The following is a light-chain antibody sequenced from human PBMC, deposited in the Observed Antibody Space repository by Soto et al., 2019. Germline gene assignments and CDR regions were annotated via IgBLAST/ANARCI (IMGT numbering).Light chain of an antibody. CDR2: EVS. CDR1: SSDVGGYDY. J-gene: IGLJ2*01. CDR3: SSFGGTIRV. Sequence: QSALTQPASVSGSPGQSITISCTGTSSDVGGYDYVSWYQQYPGKAPKLMIYEVSSRPSGVSNRFSGSKSGNTASLTISGLQPEDEADYYCSSFGGTIRVFGGGTKVTVL. V-gene: IGLV2-14*01.